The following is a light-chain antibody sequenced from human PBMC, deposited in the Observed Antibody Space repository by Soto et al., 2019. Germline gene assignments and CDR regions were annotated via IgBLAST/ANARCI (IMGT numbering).Light chain of an antibody. CDR2: EVS. J-gene: IGLJ2*01. V-gene: IGLV2-14*01. CDR1: TNDVGGYNY. Sequence: QSVLTQPASVSGSPGQSITISCTGTTNDVGGYNYVSWYQQHPGKAPKLLIFEVSNRPSGVSNRFSGSKSGNTAPLTISGLQAEDEADYYCSSYTTSSTLNVVFGGGTKLTVL. CDR3: SSYTTSSTLNVV.